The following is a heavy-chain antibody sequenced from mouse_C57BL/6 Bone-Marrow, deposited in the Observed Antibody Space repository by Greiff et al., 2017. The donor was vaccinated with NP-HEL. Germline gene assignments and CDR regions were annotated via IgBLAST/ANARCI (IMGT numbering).Heavy chain of an antibody. Sequence: EVMLVESEGGLVQPGSSMKLSCTASGFTFSDYYMAWVRQVPEKGLEWVANINYDGSSTYYLDSLKSRFIISRDNAKNILYLQMSSLKSEDTATYYCARDEGYYPFAYWGQGTLVTVSA. V-gene: IGHV5-16*01. J-gene: IGHJ3*01. D-gene: IGHD2-3*01. CDR3: ARDEGYYPFAY. CDR1: GFTFSDYY. CDR2: INYDGSST.